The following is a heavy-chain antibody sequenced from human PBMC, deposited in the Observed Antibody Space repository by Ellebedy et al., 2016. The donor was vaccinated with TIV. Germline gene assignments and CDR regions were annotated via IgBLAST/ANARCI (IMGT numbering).Heavy chain of an antibody. D-gene: IGHD3-22*01. CDR2: INPNSGGT. Sequence: ASVKVSCKASGYTFTGYYMHWVRQAPGQGLEWMGWINPNSGGTNYAQKFQGRVTMTRDTSISTAYMELSRLRSDDTAVYYCARNYYDSSLDAFDIWGQGTMVTVSS. J-gene: IGHJ3*02. V-gene: IGHV1-2*02. CDR1: GYTFTGYY. CDR3: ARNYYDSSLDAFDI.